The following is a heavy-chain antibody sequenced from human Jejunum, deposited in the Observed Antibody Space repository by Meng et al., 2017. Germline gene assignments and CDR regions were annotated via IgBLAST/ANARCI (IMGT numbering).Heavy chain of an antibody. CDR1: GDSISSTSW. V-gene: IGHV4-4*02. CDR2: IYHSGRS. D-gene: IGHD3-16*01. J-gene: IGHJ4*02. CDR3: ARGVGDIRFGFDY. Sequence: GSGPGLGKPSGTLALTWEVSGDSISSTSWWDWLRQPPGKGLEWIGEIYHSGRSNFIPSLKSRVSISLDESKNQFSLTLNSVTAADTAVYYCARGVGDIRFGFDYWGQGILVTVSS.